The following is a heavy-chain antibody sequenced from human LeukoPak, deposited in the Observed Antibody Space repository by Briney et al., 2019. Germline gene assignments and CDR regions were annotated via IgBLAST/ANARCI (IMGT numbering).Heavy chain of an antibody. CDR1: RATFSSYA. Sequence: SVKVSCKASRATFSSYAISWVRQAPGQGLEWMGGIIPIFGTANYAQKFQGRVTITSDESTSTAYMELSSLRSEDTAVYYCARACSSGFNWFDPWGQGTLVTVSS. J-gene: IGHJ5*02. CDR2: IIPIFGTA. V-gene: IGHV1-69*13. D-gene: IGHD6-19*01. CDR3: ARACSSGFNWFDP.